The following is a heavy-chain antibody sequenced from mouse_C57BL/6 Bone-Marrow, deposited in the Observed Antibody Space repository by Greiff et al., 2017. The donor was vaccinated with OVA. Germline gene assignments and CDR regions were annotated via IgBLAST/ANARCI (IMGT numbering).Heavy chain of an antibody. CDR1: GYTFTSYW. V-gene: IGHV1-55*01. CDR2: IYPGSGST. J-gene: IGHJ4*01. D-gene: IGHD2-4*01. Sequence: VQLQQPGAELVKPGASVKMSCKASGYTFTSYWITWVKQRPGQGLEWIGDIYPGSGSTNYNEKFKSKATLTVDTSSSTAYMQLSSLTSEDSAVYYYARRGLRRAYYAMDYWGQGTSVTVSS. CDR3: ARRGLRRAYYAMDY.